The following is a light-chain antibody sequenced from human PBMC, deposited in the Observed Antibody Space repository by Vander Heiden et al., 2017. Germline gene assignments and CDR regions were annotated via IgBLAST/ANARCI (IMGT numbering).Light chain of an antibody. CDR1: QSLLYSSNNKNY. Sequence: DIVLTESPASLAVSLGERATFNCKSSQSLLYSSNNKNYLAWYQQKPGQPPKLLIYWASTRESGVPDRFSGSGSGTDFTLTISSLQAEDVAVYYCQQYYSTPLTFGQGTKVEIK. J-gene: IGKJ1*01. CDR2: WAS. V-gene: IGKV4-1*01. CDR3: QQYYSTPLT.